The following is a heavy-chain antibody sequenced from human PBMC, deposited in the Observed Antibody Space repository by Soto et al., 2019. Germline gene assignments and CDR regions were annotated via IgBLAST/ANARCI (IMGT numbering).Heavy chain of an antibody. V-gene: IGHV4-39*07. CDR2: IYYSGNT. J-gene: IGHJ5*02. CDR3: ARVFSIYYYDSSGYPPPENWFDP. Sequence: SETLSLTCSVSDDSINSDKYYWGWIRQPPGKGLEWIGSIYYSGNTYYNPSLKTRVTISLDTSKNQFSLKLSSVTAADTAVYYCARVFSIYYYDSSGYPPPENWFDPWGQGTLVTVS. D-gene: IGHD3-22*01. CDR1: DDSINSDKYY.